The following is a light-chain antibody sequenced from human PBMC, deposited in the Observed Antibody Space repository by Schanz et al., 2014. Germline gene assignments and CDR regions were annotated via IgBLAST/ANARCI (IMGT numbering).Light chain of an antibody. CDR2: GTS. V-gene: IGKV3-20*01. Sequence: DIVMTQSPATLSLSPGEGATLSCRASQSVSRYLAWYQQKRGQAPRLLIYGTSTRATGIPDRFSGSGSDSDFSLTISRLEPEDFAIYYCQHYGGSFTFGPGTRVDIK. J-gene: IGKJ3*01. CDR3: QHYGGSFT. CDR1: QSVSRY.